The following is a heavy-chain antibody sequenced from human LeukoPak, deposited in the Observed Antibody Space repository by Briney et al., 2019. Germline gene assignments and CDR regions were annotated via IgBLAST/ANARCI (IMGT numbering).Heavy chain of an antibody. J-gene: IGHJ3*01. CDR1: GITFSSYG. D-gene: IGHD1-26*01. Sequence: GRSLRLSCAASGITFSSYGMHWVRQAPGKGLEWLTVISYDGNTIYYADSVKGRFTISRDNSKNTLYLQMNSLRIEDTAVYYCAKDLSVVGAHDSFDVWGQGTMVTVSS. CDR2: ISYDGNTI. V-gene: IGHV3-30*18. CDR3: AKDLSVVGAHDSFDV.